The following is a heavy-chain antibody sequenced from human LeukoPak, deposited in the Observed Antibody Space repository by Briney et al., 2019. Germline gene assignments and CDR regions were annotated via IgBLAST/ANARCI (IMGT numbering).Heavy chain of an antibody. CDR2: IAYDGSRA. J-gene: IGHJ4*02. CDR1: GFTFGGYG. Sequence: GRSLRLSCAGPGFTFGGYGMHWFRQTPGKGLEWVAVIAYDGSRAFYADSVKGRFTISRDNSKNTMSVQMDDLRAEDTAVYYCTRYNNDHFDYWGQGTLVTVSS. V-gene: IGHV3-33*01. D-gene: IGHD1-14*01. CDR3: TRYNNDHFDY.